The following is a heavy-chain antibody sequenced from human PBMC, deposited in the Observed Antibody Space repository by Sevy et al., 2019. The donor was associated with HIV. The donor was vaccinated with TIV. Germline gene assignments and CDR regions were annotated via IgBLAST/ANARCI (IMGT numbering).Heavy chain of an antibody. CDR3: ARCPGGFLEGSGWVDY. J-gene: IGHJ4*02. Sequence: SETLSLTCTVSGYSISSGYYWGWIRQPPGKGLEWIGSIYHSGSTYYNPSLKSRVTISVDTSKNQFSLKLSSVTAADTAVYYCARCPGGFLEGSGWVDYWGQGTLVTVSS. D-gene: IGHD6-19*01. CDR2: IYHSGST. V-gene: IGHV4-38-2*02. CDR1: GYSISSGYY.